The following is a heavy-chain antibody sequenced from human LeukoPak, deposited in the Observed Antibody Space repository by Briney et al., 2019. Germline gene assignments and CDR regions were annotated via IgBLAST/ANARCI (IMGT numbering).Heavy chain of an antibody. Sequence: ASVKVSCKASGYTFTSYDINWVRQATGQGLEWMGWMNPNSGNTGYAQRFQGRVTMTRNTSISTAYMELSSLRSEDTAVYYCAGGSRRAYYDSSAKRRTYHFDYWGQGTLVTVSS. J-gene: IGHJ4*02. D-gene: IGHD3-22*01. CDR1: GYTFTSYD. CDR3: AGGSRRAYYDSSAKRRTYHFDY. CDR2: MNPNSGNT. V-gene: IGHV1-8*01.